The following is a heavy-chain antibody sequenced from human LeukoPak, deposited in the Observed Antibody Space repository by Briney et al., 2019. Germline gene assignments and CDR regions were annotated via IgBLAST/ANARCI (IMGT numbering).Heavy chain of an antibody. CDR3: ARSAGGKVFDY. Sequence: GGSLRLSCAASGFTFSSYSMNWVRQAPGKALEWVSYISGSGSTIYYADSVKGRFTISRDNAKNSLSLQMNSLRAEDTAVYYCARSAGGKVFDYWGQGTLVTVSS. J-gene: IGHJ4*02. CDR2: ISGSGSTI. D-gene: IGHD1-26*01. CDR1: GFTFSSYS. V-gene: IGHV3-48*04.